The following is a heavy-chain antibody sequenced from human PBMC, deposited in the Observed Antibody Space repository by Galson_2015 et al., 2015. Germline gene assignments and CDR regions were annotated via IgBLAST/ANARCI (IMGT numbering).Heavy chain of an antibody. D-gene: IGHD1-14*01. Sequence: SVKVSCKASGGTFSSYAISWVRQAPGQGLEWMGGIIPIFGTANYAQKFQGRVTITAGESTSTAYMELSSLRSEDTAVYYCASRKSPGPDYYYYYMDVWGKGTTVTVSS. CDR2: IIPIFGTA. V-gene: IGHV1-69*13. CDR3: ASRKSPGPDYYYYYMDV. CDR1: GGTFSSYA. J-gene: IGHJ6*03.